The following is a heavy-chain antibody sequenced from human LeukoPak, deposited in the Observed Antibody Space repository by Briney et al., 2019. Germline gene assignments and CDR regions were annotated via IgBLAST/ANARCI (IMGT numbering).Heavy chain of an antibody. V-gene: IGHV4-39*07. J-gene: IGHJ6*03. CDR1: GGSISSSSYY. D-gene: IGHD3-3*01. CDR2: IYYSGST. Sequence: SETLSLTCTVSGGSISSSSYYWGWIRQPPGKGLEWIGSIYYSGSTYYNPSLKSRVTISVGTSKNQFSLRLSSVTAADTAVYYCARYIRSGDYYMDVWGKGTTVTVSS. CDR3: ARYIRSGDYYMDV.